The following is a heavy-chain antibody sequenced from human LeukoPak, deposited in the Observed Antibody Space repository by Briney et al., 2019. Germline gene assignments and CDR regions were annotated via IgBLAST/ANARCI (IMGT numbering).Heavy chain of an antibody. Sequence: GGSLRLSCAASGFTFSSYGMHWVRQAPGKGLEWVAVIWYGGSNKYYADSVKGRFTISRDNSKNTLYLQMNSLRAEDTAVCYCARAYSSGCFDYWGQGTLVTVSS. V-gene: IGHV3-33*08. CDR1: GFTFSSYG. D-gene: IGHD6-19*01. J-gene: IGHJ4*02. CDR3: ARAYSSGCFDY. CDR2: IWYGGSNK.